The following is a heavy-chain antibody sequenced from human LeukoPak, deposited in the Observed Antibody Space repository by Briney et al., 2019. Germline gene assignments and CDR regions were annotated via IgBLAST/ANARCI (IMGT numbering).Heavy chain of an antibody. CDR1: GFTVSSNY. CDR2: IYSGGST. V-gene: IGHV3-53*01. CDR3: ARKKDNWNRGRYFDY. D-gene: IGHD1-20*01. J-gene: IGHJ4*02. Sequence: GGSLRLSCAASGFTVSSNYMSWVRQAPGKGLEWVSVIYSGGSTYYADSVKGRFTISRGNSKNTLYLQMNSLRAEDTAVYYCARKKDNWNRGRYFDYWGQGTLVTVSS.